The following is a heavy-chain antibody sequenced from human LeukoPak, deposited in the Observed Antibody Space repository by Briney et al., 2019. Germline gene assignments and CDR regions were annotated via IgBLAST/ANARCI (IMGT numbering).Heavy chain of an antibody. J-gene: IGHJ4*02. Sequence: GGSLRLSCAASGFTVSSSYTSWVRQAPGKGLEWVSIISSAGTTYYADSVKGRFTISRDNSKNTVYLQVNSLRDEDTAVYYCARDLEAANTYYFDYWGQGTMVTVSS. V-gene: IGHV3-66*01. CDR1: GFTVSSSY. CDR2: ISSAGTT. D-gene: IGHD6-13*01. CDR3: ARDLEAANTYYFDY.